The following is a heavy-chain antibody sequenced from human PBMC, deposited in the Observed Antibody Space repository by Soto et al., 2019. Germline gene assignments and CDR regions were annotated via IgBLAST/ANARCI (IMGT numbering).Heavy chain of an antibody. CDR3: ARHVPAAGYYYGMDA. D-gene: IGHD2-2*01. J-gene: IGHJ6*02. CDR2: IIPIFGTA. V-gene: IGHV1-69*12. Sequence: QVQLVQSGAEVKKPGSSVKVSCKASGGTFSSYAISWVRQAPGQGLEWMGGIIPIFGTANYAQKFQGRATITADEATSTACMALSSLRSEDTAVYYCARHVPAAGYYYGMDAWGQGTTVTVSS. CDR1: GGTFSSYA.